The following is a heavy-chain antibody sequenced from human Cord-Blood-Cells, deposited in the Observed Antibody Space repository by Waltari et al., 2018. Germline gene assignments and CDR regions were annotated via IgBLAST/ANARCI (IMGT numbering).Heavy chain of an antibody. V-gene: IGHV4-34*01. CDR3: ARGVIAAAATDAFDI. CDR1: GGSFSGYY. Sequence: QVQLQQWGAGLLKPSDTVSLTCAVYGGSFSGYYWSWIRQPPGKGLEWIGEINHSGSTNYNPSLKSRVTISVDTSKNQFSLKLSSVTAADTAVYYCARGVIAAAATDAFDIWGQGTMVTVSS. CDR2: INHSGST. J-gene: IGHJ3*02. D-gene: IGHD6-13*01.